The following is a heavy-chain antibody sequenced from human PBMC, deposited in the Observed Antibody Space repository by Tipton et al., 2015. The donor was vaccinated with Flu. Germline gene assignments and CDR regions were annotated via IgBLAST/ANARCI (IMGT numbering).Heavy chain of an antibody. CDR1: GGSVSGYY. CDR2: KFHRGSS. J-gene: IGHJ2*01. D-gene: IGHD5-18*01. V-gene: IGHV4-59*02. CDR3: ARGAYSYVSVVCFDL. Sequence: TLSLTCTVSGGSVSGYYWSWIRQPPGKGLEWIAYKFHRGSSNYNPSLKSRVTISEDTSENQFSLKVTSVTASDTAVYFCARGAYSYVSVVCFDLWGRGTLVTVST.